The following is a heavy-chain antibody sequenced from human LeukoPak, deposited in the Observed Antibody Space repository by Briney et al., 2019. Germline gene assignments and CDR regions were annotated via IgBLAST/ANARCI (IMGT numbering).Heavy chain of an antibody. CDR3: AKCGTTCYANAFYI. J-gene: IGHJ3*02. D-gene: IGHD2-2*01. CDR1: GFTFSDYY. Sequence: GGSRRLSCAASGFTFSDYYMSWIRQAPGKGLEWVSYISSSSSYTNNADSVKDRFTISRDNSKNTLYMQMNSLRAEDAAVYYCAKCGTTCYANAFYIWGQGTMVTVSS. CDR2: ISSSSSYT. V-gene: IGHV3-11*03.